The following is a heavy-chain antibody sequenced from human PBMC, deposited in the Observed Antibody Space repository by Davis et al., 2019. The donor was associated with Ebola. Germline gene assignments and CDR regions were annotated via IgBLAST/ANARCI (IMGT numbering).Heavy chain of an antibody. CDR1: GGTFSSYA. Sequence: SVKVSCKASGGTFSSYAISWVRQAPGQGLEWMGGIIPIFGTANYAQKFQGRVTITADKSTSTAYMELSSLRSEDTAVYYCAREGYCSGGSCYWDYYYYGMDVWGQGTTVTVSS. CDR2: IIPIFGTA. CDR3: AREGYCSGGSCYWDYYYYGMDV. J-gene: IGHJ6*02. D-gene: IGHD2-15*01. V-gene: IGHV1-69*06.